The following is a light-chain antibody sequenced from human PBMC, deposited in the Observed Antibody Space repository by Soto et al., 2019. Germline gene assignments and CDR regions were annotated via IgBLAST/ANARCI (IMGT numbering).Light chain of an antibody. V-gene: IGKV3-15*01. CDR1: QSVGSN. CDR2: GAS. CDR3: QEYDNWT. J-gene: IGKJ1*01. Sequence: DILMTQSPDTLSVSPGERATLSCRASQSVGSNLAWYQHKPGQAPRLLIYGASTRATGVPARFSGSGSGTEFSLTISSLQSEDFAVYYCQEYDNWTFGQGTKVELK.